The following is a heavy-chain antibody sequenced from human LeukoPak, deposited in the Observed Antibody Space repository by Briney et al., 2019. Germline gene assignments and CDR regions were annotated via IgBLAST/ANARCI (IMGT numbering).Heavy chain of an antibody. CDR3: ARSIEAAGTRLRFVSY. D-gene: IGHD6-13*01. Sequence: ASVKVSCKASGYTFTGYYMHWVRQAPGQGLEWRGGSNPTTGGTTSDHTYQGRVTLTRTTSNTTAYTELRRMSPHDTAVYYCARSIEAAGTRLRFVSYWGQGTLVTVSS. CDR2: SNPTTGGT. V-gene: IGHV1-2*02. CDR1: GYTFTGYY. J-gene: IGHJ4*02.